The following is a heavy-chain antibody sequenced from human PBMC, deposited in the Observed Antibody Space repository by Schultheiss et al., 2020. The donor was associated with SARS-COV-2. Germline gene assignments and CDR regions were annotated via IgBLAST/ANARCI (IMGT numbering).Heavy chain of an antibody. CDR1: GYSISSGYY. V-gene: IGHV4-38-2*01. D-gene: IGHD6-6*01. CDR2: INHSGST. CDR3: ARGSPPGVGVGSSSGHGVDY. Sequence: SETLSLTCAVSGYSISSGYYWGWIRQPPGKGLEWIGEINHSGSTNYNPSLKSRVTISVDTSKNQFSLKLSSVTAADTAVYYCARGSPPGVGVGSSSGHGVDYWGQGTLVTVSS. J-gene: IGHJ4*02.